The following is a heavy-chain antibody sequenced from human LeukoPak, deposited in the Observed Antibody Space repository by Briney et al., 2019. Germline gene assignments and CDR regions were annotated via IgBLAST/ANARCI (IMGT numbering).Heavy chain of an antibody. V-gene: IGHV3-21*01. CDR2: ISSSSSYI. CDR1: GFTFSSYS. Sequence: GGSLRLSCAASGFTFSSYSMNWVRQAPGKGLGWVSFISSSSSYIYYADSVKGRFTISRDNAKNSLYLQMNSLRAEDTAVYYCAREETYYYGSGSYSWGQGTLVTVSS. D-gene: IGHD3-10*01. CDR3: AREETYYYGSGSYS. J-gene: IGHJ4*02.